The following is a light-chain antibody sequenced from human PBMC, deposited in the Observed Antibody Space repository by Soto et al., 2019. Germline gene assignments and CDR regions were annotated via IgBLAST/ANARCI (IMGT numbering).Light chain of an antibody. V-gene: IGKV3-20*01. Sequence: TVLTQSPGTLSLSPGERAALSCRASQSVSSDWLAWYQQKPGQPPRLLIYGASNRATGIPDRFSRSGSGTDFTLTISRLEPEDFAFYFCQDYHGSPQTFGQGTMVESK. CDR2: GAS. J-gene: IGKJ1*01. CDR3: QDYHGSPQT. CDR1: QSVSSDW.